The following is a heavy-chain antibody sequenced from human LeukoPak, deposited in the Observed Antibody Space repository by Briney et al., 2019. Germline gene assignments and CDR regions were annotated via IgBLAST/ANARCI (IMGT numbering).Heavy chain of an antibody. CDR2: ISGSGGST. D-gene: IGHD3-10*01. Sequence: PGGSLRLSCATSGFTFSSYAMSWFRQAPGKGLEWVSTISGSGGSTYYTDSVKGRFTISRDNSKNTLNLQMNSLRDEDTAVYYCAKGGSKISTGYYFDFWGQGTLVTVSS. CDR1: GFTFSSYA. J-gene: IGHJ4*02. V-gene: IGHV3-23*01. CDR3: AKGGSKISTGYYFDF.